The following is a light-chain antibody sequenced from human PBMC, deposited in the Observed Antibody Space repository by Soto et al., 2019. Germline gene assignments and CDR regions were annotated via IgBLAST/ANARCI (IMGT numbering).Light chain of an antibody. CDR1: QIVSNNY. Sequence: EIVLTQSPGTLSLSPGEGATISCRASQIVSNNYLAWYQQKPGQAPRLLVYGASRRATGIPDRFSGSGSGTDFTLTISRLEPEDFAVYYCQQYGNSLPWTFGQGTKVEIK. V-gene: IGKV3-20*01. J-gene: IGKJ1*01. CDR2: GAS. CDR3: QQYGNSLPWT.